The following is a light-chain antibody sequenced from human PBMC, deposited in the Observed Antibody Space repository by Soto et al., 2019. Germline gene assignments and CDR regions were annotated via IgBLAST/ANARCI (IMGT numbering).Light chain of an antibody. CDR3: QVWDSSSDQWV. CDR2: DDS. CDR1: NMGIKN. Sequence: SYELTQPPSVSVAPGQTATITCGGNNMGIKNVHWYQQRPGQAPVLVVSDDSDRPPGIPERFSGSRSANTARLIISRVEAGDEADYSCQVWDSSSDQWVFGGGTKLTVL. V-gene: IGLV3-21*02. J-gene: IGLJ3*02.